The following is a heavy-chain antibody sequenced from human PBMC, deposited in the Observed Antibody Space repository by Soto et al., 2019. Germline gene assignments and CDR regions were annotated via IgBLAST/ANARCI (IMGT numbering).Heavy chain of an antibody. CDR3: ARARGDCSSTSCYERELSGFDP. Sequence: SETLSLTCTVSGGSISSYYWSWIRQPPGKGLEWIGYIYYSGSTNYNPSLKSRVTISVDTSKNQFSLKLSSVTAADTAVYYCARARGDCSSTSCYERELSGFDPWGQGTLVTVSS. J-gene: IGHJ5*02. CDR2: IYYSGST. D-gene: IGHD2-2*01. V-gene: IGHV4-59*01. CDR1: GGSISSYY.